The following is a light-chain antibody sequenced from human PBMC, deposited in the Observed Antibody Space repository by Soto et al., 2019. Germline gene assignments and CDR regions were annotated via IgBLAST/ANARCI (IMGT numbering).Light chain of an antibody. CDR1: SSDVGGYNY. Sequence: QSALTQPASVSGSPGQSITISCTGTSSDVGGYNYVSWYQHHPGKVPKLIIYDVNIRPSGVSDRFSGSKSGNTASLTSSGLQAEDEADYFCNSYTSSSTPYVFGPGTKLTVL. V-gene: IGLV2-14*03. J-gene: IGLJ1*01. CDR3: NSYTSSSTPYV. CDR2: DVN.